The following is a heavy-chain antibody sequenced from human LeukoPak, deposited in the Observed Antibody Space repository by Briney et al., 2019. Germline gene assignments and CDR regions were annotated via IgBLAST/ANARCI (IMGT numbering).Heavy chain of an antibody. Sequence: GGSLRLSCAASGFTFSSYSMNWVRQTPGKGLEWISYIRSSSSTIYYADSVKGRFAISRDNAKNSLYLQMDSLRAEDTAVYFCATGMWGYCSATSCPLDFWGQGTLVTVSS. J-gene: IGHJ4*02. V-gene: IGHV3-48*01. CDR2: IRSSSSTI. CDR3: ATGMWGYCSATSCPLDF. CDR1: GFTFSSYS. D-gene: IGHD2-2*01.